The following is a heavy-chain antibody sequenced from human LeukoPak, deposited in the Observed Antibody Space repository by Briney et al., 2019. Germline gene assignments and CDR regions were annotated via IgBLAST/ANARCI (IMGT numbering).Heavy chain of an antibody. D-gene: IGHD3-22*01. CDR3: ARAEYYYDSSGYDQYYYYYYMDV. J-gene: IGHJ6*03. V-gene: IGHV1-2*02. CDR1: GYTFTGYY. Sequence: ASVKVSCKASGYTFTGYYMHWVRQAPGQGLEWMGWINPNSGGTNYAQKFQGRVTMTRDTSISTAYMELSRLRSDDTAVYYCARAEYYYDSSGYDQYYYYYYMDVWGKGTTVTVSS. CDR2: INPNSGGT.